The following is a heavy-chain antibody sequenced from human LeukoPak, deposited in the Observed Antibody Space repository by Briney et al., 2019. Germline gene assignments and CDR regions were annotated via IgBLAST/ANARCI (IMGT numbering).Heavy chain of an antibody. Sequence: GASVKVSCKVSGYTLTELSMHWVRQAPGKGLEWMGGFDPEDGETIYAQKFQGRVTMTEDTSTDTAYMELSSLRSEDTAVYYCATDQSFEGSGAFDIWGQGTIVTVSS. CDR3: ATDQSFEGSGAFDI. J-gene: IGHJ3*02. CDR2: FDPEDGET. CDR1: GYTLTELS. D-gene: IGHD3-10*01. V-gene: IGHV1-24*01.